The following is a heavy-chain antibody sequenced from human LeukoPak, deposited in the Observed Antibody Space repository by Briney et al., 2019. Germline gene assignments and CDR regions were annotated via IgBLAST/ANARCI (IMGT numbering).Heavy chain of an antibody. D-gene: IGHD1-1*01. V-gene: IGHV1-69*04. CDR3: AKDISHGMEPPSRWDYYFDY. J-gene: IGHJ4*02. CDR2: IIPILGIA. Sequence: GSSVKVSCKASGGTFSSYAISWVRQAPGQGLEWMGRIIPILGIANYAQKFQGRVTITADKSTSTAYMELSSLRSEDTAVYYCAKDISHGMEPPSRWDYYFDYWGQGTLVTVSS. CDR1: GGTFSSYA.